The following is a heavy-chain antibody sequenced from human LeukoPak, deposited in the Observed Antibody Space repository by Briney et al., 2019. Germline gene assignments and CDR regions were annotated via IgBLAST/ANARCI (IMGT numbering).Heavy chain of an antibody. CDR2: IHYSGST. Sequence: SEXXSLTCTVSGGSINGYYWTWIRQPPGKGLEWIGYIHYSGSTNYNPSLESRGTILLDRPKNKFSLKLSSVTAADTAVYYCARVEYQLPPDYYYYMDVWGKGTTVTVSS. J-gene: IGHJ6*03. CDR1: GGSINGYY. V-gene: IGHV4-59*01. D-gene: IGHD2-2*01. CDR3: ARVEYQLPPDYYYYMDV.